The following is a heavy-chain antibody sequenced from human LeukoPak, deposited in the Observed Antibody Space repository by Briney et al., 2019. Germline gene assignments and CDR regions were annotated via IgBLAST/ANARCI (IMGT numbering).Heavy chain of an antibody. CDR2: IYSGGGT. CDR1: GATVSSNH. CDR3: AGDHNWGFDH. D-gene: IGHD3-16*01. V-gene: IGHV3-66*01. Sequence: QPGGSLRLSCAVSGATVSSNHMSWVRQAPGKGLEWVSAIYSGGGTYYADSVKGRFTISRDNAKNSLYLQMNSLRDEDTAVYYCAGDHNWGFDHWGQGTLVTVSS. J-gene: IGHJ4*02.